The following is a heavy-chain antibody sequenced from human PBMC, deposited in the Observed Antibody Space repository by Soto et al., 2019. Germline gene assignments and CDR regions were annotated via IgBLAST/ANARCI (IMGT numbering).Heavy chain of an antibody. V-gene: IGHV1-69*02. D-gene: IGHD3-3*01. CDR3: ARGDYDFWSGYYTDAFDI. CDR2: IIPILGIA. Sequence: SVKSCKASGGTFSSYTISWVRQAPGQGLEWMGRIIPILGIANYAQKFQGRVTITADKSTSTAYMELSSLRSEDTAVYYCARGDYDFWSGYYTDAFDIWGQGTMVTVAS. CDR1: GGTFSSYT. J-gene: IGHJ3*02.